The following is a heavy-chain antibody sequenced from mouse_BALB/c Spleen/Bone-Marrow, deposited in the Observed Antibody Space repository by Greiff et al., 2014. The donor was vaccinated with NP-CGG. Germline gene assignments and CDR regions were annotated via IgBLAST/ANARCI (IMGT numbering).Heavy chain of an antibody. CDR1: GYTFTSYY. J-gene: IGHJ1*01. D-gene: IGHD2-3*01. V-gene: IGHV1S56*01. Sequence: VKLMESGPELVKPGASVRISCKASGYTFTSYYIHWVKQRPGQGLGWIGWIYPGNVNTKYNEKFKGKATLTADKSSSTAYMQLSSLTSEDSAVYFCASYDGSYFDVWGAGTTVTVSS. CDR2: IYPGNVNT. CDR3: ASYDGSYFDV.